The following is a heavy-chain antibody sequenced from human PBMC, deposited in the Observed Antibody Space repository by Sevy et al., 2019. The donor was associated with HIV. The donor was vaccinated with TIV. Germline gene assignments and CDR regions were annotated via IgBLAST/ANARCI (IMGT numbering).Heavy chain of an antibody. D-gene: IGHD2-2*01. CDR2: ISSTSYTI. Sequence: GGYLRLSCGVSGFTFSSYSMNWVRQAPGKGLEWVSYISSTSYTIYYADSMKGRFTISRDNAKNSVHLQMNSLRAEDTAVYYCARAVRSSQLLSGMDVWGHGTTVTVSS. CDR3: ARAVRSSQLLSGMDV. CDR1: GFTFSSYS. J-gene: IGHJ6*02. V-gene: IGHV3-48*01.